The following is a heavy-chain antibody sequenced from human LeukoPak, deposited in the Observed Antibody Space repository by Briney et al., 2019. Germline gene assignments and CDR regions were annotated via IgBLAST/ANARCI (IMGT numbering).Heavy chain of an antibody. V-gene: IGHV3-48*03. CDR2: ISSSGSTI. Sequence: GGSLRLSCAASGFTFSSYAMSWVRQAPGKGLEWVSYISSSGSTIYYADSVKGRFTISRDNAKNSLYLQMNSLRAEETAVYYCARGVGATTDNYLDYWGQGTLVTVSS. CDR3: ARGVGATTDNYLDY. D-gene: IGHD1-26*01. J-gene: IGHJ4*02. CDR1: GFTFSSYA.